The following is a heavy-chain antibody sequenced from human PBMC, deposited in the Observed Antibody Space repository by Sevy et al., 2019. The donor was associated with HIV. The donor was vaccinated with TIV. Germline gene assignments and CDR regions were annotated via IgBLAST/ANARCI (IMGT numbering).Heavy chain of an antibody. CDR2: VNPSGGST. V-gene: IGHV1-46*01. J-gene: IGHJ4*02. CDR1: GYTFTSYH. Sequence: VSVKVSCKTSGYTFTSYHVHWVRQAPGQGLEWMGMVNPSGGSTTYTQKFQGRVIMTRDVSTRTVYMELSGLRFEDTAVYYCAVLGSYYDYFDYWGQGTLVTVSS. D-gene: IGHD1-26*01. CDR3: AVLGSYYDYFDY.